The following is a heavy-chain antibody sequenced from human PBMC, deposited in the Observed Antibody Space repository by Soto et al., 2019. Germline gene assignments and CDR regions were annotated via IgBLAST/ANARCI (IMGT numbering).Heavy chain of an antibody. J-gene: IGHJ5*02. CDR3: ARGRTYYYDSSGPNWFDP. Sequence: QVQLVQSGAEVKKPGSSVKVSCKASGGTFSSYAISWVRQAPGQGLEWMGGIIPIFGTANYAQKFQGRVTSTADESTSTAYMELSSLRSEDTAVYYCARGRTYYYDSSGPNWFDPWGQGTLVTVSS. CDR1: GGTFSSYA. CDR2: IIPIFGTA. D-gene: IGHD3-22*01. V-gene: IGHV1-69*01.